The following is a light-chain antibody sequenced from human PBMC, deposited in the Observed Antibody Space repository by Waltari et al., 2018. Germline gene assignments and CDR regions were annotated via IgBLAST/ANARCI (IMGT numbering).Light chain of an antibody. J-gene: IGKJ2*01. Sequence: EIVMTQSPATLSVSPGERATLSCRASQSVSINLAWYQQKPGQAPRLLIYGASTRATGSPARFSGSGSGTEFTLTISSLQSEDFAVYYCQQYNNWPLYTFGQGTKLEIK. V-gene: IGKV3-15*01. CDR2: GAS. CDR1: QSVSIN. CDR3: QQYNNWPLYT.